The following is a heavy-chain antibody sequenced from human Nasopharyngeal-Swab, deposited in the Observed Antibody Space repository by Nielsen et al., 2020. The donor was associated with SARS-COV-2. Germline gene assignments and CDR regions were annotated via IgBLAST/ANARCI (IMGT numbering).Heavy chain of an antibody. Sequence: GGSLRLSCAASGFTFSNYVMHWVRQAPGKGLEWVAVISYDGSNKNYADSVKGRFTISRDNSKNTLYLQMNSLRAEDTAMYYCARVADQRKIVATPWYYYGMDVWGQGTTVTVSS. V-gene: IGHV3-30*04. D-gene: IGHD5-12*01. J-gene: IGHJ6*02. CDR3: ARVADQRKIVATPWYYYGMDV. CDR1: GFTFSNYV. CDR2: ISYDGSNK.